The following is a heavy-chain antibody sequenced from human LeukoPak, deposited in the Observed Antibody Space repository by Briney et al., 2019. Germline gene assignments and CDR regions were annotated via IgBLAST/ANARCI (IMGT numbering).Heavy chain of an antibody. CDR1: RFTVSSNY. D-gene: IGHD2-15*01. CDR3: YKSYCSGGSCYSPAGMDV. V-gene: IGHV3-66*01. J-gene: IGHJ6*02. CDR2: IYSGGST. Sequence: GGSLILSCAASRFTVSSNYMSWVRQAPGTGLGWVSVIYSGGSTYYADSVKGRFTISRDNSKNTLYLQMNSLRAEDTAVYYCYKSYCSGGSCYSPAGMDVWGQGTTVTVSS.